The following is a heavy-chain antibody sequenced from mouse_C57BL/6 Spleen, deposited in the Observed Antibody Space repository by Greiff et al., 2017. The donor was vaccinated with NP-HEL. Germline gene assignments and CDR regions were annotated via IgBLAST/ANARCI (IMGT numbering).Heavy chain of an antibody. CDR3: AREGASYYGNWYFDV. D-gene: IGHD2-10*01. CDR1: GFTFSSYA. V-gene: IGHV5-4*01. J-gene: IGHJ1*03. CDR2: ISDGGSYT. Sequence: EVQGVESGGGLVKPGGSLKLSCAASGFTFSSYAMSWVRQTPEKRLEWVATISDGGSYTYYPDNVKGRFTISRDNAKNNLYLQMSHLKSEDTAMYYCAREGASYYGNWYFDVWGTGTTVTVSS.